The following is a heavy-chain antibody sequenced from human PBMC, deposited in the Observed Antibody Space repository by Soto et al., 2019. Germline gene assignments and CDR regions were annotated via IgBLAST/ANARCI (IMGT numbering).Heavy chain of an antibody. Sequence: SVKVSCKASGGTFSSYAISWVLQAPGQGLEWMGGIIPIFGTANYAQKFQGRVTITADESTSTAYMELSSLRSEDTAVYYCARGHYYDSSGNWYFDLWGRGTLVTVSS. CDR3: ARGHYYDSSGNWYFDL. V-gene: IGHV1-69*13. CDR1: GGTFSSYA. D-gene: IGHD3-22*01. J-gene: IGHJ2*01. CDR2: IIPIFGTA.